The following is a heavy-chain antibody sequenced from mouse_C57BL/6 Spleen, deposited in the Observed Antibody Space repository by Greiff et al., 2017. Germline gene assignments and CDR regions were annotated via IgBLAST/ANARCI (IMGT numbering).Heavy chain of an antibody. CDR1: GYAFSSSW. J-gene: IGHJ1*03. V-gene: IGHV1-82*01. Sequence: LVESGPELVKPGASVKISCKASGYAFSSSWMNWVKQRPGKGLEWIGRIYPGDGDTNYNGKFKGKATLTADKSSSTAYMQLSSLTSEDSAVYFCARSALGGYFDVWGTGTTVTVSS. CDR3: ARSALGGYFDV. CDR2: IYPGDGDT. D-gene: IGHD1-2*01.